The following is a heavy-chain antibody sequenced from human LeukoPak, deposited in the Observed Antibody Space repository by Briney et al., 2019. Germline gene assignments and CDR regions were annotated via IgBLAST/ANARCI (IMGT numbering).Heavy chain of an antibody. CDR3: ARWAESNDY. V-gene: IGHV3-7*05. Sequence: GGSLRLSCAASGFSFSNFWMSWVRQAPGKGLEWVANIKEDGSEKYYVDSVKGRFTISRDNAKNSLYLQMHSLRAEDTAVYYCARWAESNDYWGQGTLVTVSS. J-gene: IGHJ4*02. CDR2: IKEDGSEK. CDR1: GFSFSNFW.